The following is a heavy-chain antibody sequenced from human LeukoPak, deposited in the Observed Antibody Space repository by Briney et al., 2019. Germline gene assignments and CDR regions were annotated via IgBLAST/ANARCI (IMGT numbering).Heavy chain of an antibody. CDR3: AKDLGYSYGYGAFDI. V-gene: IGHV3-23*01. CDR2: ISGSGGST. CDR1: GFTFGSYW. D-gene: IGHD5-18*01. Sequence: PGGSLRLSCAASGFTFGSYWMSWVRQAPGKGLEWVSAISGSGGSTYYADSVKGRFTISRDNSKNTLYLQMNSLRAEDTAVYYCAKDLGYSYGYGAFDIWGQGTMVTVSS. J-gene: IGHJ3*02.